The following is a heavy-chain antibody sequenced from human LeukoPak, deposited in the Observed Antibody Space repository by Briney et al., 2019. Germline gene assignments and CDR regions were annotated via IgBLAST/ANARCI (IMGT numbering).Heavy chain of an antibody. J-gene: IGHJ6*02. Sequence: ASVKVSCKASGHTSTTYAIHWVRQAPGQGLEWMGWINAGNGNIKYSQKLQGRVTITGDTSASTAYMELNSLRSEDTAVYYCARGYCSSTSCYMDVWGQGTTVT. CDR1: GHTSTTYA. V-gene: IGHV1-3*01. CDR2: INAGNGNI. CDR3: ARGYCSSTSCYMDV. D-gene: IGHD2-2*01.